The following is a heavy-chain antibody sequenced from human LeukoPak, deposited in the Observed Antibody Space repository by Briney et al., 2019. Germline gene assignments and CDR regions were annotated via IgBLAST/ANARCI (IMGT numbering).Heavy chain of an antibody. CDR2: ISSSSYI. CDR1: GFTFSSYS. Sequence: GGSLRLSCAASGFTFSSYSMNWVRQAPEKGLEWVSSISSSSYIYYADSVKGRFTISRDNAKNSLYLQMNSLRAEDTAVYYCARVLAAAGPLDGPTEDGNAQNAIDIWGQGTMVTVSS. CDR3: ARVLAAAGPLDGPTEDGNAQNAIDI. J-gene: IGHJ3*02. V-gene: IGHV3-21*01. D-gene: IGHD6-13*01.